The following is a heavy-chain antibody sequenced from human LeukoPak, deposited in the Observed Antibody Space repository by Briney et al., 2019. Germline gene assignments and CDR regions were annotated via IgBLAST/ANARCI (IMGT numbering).Heavy chain of an antibody. J-gene: IGHJ4*02. V-gene: IGHV3-7*01. CDR2: IKQDGSEK. CDR3: ASRRPVTTDYFDY. Sequence: GGSLRLSCAASGFTFSNYWMIWVRQAPGKGLEWVANIKQDGSEKYYVDSVKGRFTISRDNAKNSLYLQMNSLRAEDTAVYYCASRRPVTTDYFDYWGQGTLVTVSS. CDR1: GFTFSNYW. D-gene: IGHD4-17*01.